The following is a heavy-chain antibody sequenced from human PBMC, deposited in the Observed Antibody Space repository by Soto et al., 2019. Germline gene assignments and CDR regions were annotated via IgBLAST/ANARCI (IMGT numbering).Heavy chain of an antibody. J-gene: IGHJ4*02. Sequence: PSETLSLTCAVSGGSISSGCYSWSWIRQPPGKGLEWIGYIYYSGSTYYNPSLKSRVTISVDTSKNQFSLKLSSVTAADTAVYYCARGRTSSPTPGDYWGQGTLVTVSS. CDR2: IYYSGST. V-gene: IGHV4-31*11. CDR1: GGSISSGCYS. CDR3: ARGRTSSPTPGDY. D-gene: IGHD2-2*01.